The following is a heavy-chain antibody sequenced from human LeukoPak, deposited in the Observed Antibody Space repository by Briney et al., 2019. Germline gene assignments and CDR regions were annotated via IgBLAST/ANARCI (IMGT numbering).Heavy chain of an antibody. Sequence: SETLSLTCAVYGGSFSGYSWSWIRQPPGKGLEWIGEVNHSGSTNYNPSLKSRVTISVDTSKNQFSLKLRSVTAADTAVYYCARGMVRGVITPGYWGQGTLVTVSS. CDR3: ARGMVRGVITPGY. D-gene: IGHD3-10*01. CDR1: GGSFSGYS. J-gene: IGHJ4*02. CDR2: VNHSGST. V-gene: IGHV4-34*01.